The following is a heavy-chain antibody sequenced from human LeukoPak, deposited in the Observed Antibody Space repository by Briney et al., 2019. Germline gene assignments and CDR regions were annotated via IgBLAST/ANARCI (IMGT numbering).Heavy chain of an antibody. D-gene: IGHD6-19*01. V-gene: IGHV4-39*02. Sequence: SETLSLTCTVSGGSISSSSYYWGWIRQPPGRGLEWIGSIYYSGSTYYNPSLKSRVTISVDTSKNQFSLKLSSVTAADTTVYYCARDLTDSSGWYYYYYYMDIWGKGTTVTVSS. CDR1: GGSISSSSYY. J-gene: IGHJ6*03. CDR3: ARDLTDSSGWYYYYYYMDI. CDR2: IYYSGST.